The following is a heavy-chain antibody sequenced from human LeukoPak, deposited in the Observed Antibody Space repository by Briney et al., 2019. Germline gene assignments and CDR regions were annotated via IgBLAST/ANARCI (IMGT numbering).Heavy chain of an antibody. J-gene: IGHJ1*01. CDR1: GFTFSSYW. CDR3: AREPDSSGYYYAPGYFQH. V-gene: IGHV3-7*01. CDR2: IKQAGSEK. D-gene: IGHD3-22*01. Sequence: PGGSLRLSCAASGFTFSSYWMSWVRQAPGKGLEWVANIKQAGSEKYYVDSVKCRFTISRDNAKNSLYLQMNSLRAEDTAVYYCAREPDSSGYYYAPGYFQHWGQGTLVTVSS.